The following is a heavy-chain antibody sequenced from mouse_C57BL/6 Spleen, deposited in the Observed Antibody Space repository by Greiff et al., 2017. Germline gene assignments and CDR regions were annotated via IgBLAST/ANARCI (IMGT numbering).Heavy chain of an antibody. CDR1: GYTFTSYG. CDR3: ARGGAGTDWYFDV. J-gene: IGHJ1*03. CDR2: IYPRSGNT. V-gene: IGHV1-81*01. D-gene: IGHD3-3*01. Sequence: QVQLQQSGAELARPGASVKLSCKASGYTFTSYGISWVKQRTGQGLEWIGEIYPRSGNTYYNEKFKGKATLTADKSSSTAYMELRSLTSEDSAVYFCARGGAGTDWYFDVWGTGTTVTVSS.